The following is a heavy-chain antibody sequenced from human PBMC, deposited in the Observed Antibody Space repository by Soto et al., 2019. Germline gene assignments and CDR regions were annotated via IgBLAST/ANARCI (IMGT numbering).Heavy chain of an antibody. CDR1: GGTFSSYA. Sequence: QVQLVQSGAEVKKPGSSVKVSCKASGGTFSSYAISWVRQAPGQGLEWMGGIIPIFGTANYAQKFQGRVTITADESTSTAYMELSSLRSEDTAVYYCARDHQLAIHLVVAATPGYYYYGMDVWGQGTTVTVSS. J-gene: IGHJ6*02. CDR3: ARDHQLAIHLVVAATPGYYYYGMDV. V-gene: IGHV1-69*01. CDR2: IIPIFGTA. D-gene: IGHD2-15*01.